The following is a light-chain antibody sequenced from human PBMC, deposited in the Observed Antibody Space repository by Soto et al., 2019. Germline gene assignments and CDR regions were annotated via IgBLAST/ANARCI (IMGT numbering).Light chain of an antibody. V-gene: IGLV1-36*01. J-gene: IGLJ2*01. CDR2: YDD. CDR3: AAWDDSLNGRV. Sequence: QLVLTQPPSVSEVPRQRVTISCSGTKSNIGLNAVNWYQQLPGKAPKVLIYYDDLLPSGVSDRFSGSKSGTAASLAISGLQSEDEADYYCAAWDDSLNGRVFGGGTKLTVL. CDR1: KSNIGLNA.